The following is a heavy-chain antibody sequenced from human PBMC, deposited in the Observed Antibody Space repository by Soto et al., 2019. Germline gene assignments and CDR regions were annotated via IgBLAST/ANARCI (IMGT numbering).Heavy chain of an antibody. V-gene: IGHV3-9*01. CDR2: ISWNSGSI. CDR1: GFTFDDYA. Sequence: EVQLVESGGGLVQPGRSLRLSCAASGFTFDDYAMHWVRQAPGKGLEWVSGISWNSGSIGYADSVKGRFTISRDNAKNSLYLQMNSLRAEDTALYYCAKASAVAGPYYFDYWGQGTLVTVSS. D-gene: IGHD6-19*01. CDR3: AKASAVAGPYYFDY. J-gene: IGHJ4*02.